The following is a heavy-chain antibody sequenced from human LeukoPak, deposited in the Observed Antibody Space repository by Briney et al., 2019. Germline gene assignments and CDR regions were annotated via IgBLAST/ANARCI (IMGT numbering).Heavy chain of an antibody. CDR1: GYTFTSYG. Sequence: GASVKVSCKASGYTFTSYGISWVRQAPGQGLEWLGWISAYNGNTNYAQKLQGRVTMTTDTSTSTAYMELGSLRSDDTAVYYCAREVYCSSTSCYKNDAFDIWGQGTMVTVSS. V-gene: IGHV1-18*01. CDR3: AREVYCSSTSCYKNDAFDI. J-gene: IGHJ3*02. CDR2: ISAYNGNT. D-gene: IGHD2-2*01.